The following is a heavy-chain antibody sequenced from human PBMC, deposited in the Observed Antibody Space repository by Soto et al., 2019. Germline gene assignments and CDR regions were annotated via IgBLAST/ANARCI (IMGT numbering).Heavy chain of an antibody. CDR1: GGSFSGYY. V-gene: IGHV4-34*01. CDR3: ARAPMVRFNWFDP. D-gene: IGHD3-10*01. CDR2: INHSGST. J-gene: IGHJ5*02. Sequence: SETLSLTCAVYGGSFSGYYWSWIRQPPGKGLEWIGEINHSGSTNYNPSLKSRVTISVDTSKNQFSLKLSSVTAADTAVYYCARAPMVRFNWFDPWGQGTLVTVS.